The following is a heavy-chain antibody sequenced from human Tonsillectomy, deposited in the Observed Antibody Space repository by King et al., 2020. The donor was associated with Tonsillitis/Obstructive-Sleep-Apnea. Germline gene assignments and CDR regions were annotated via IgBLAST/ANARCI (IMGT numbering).Heavy chain of an antibody. CDR3: ARHHSGDSHDRYSYYMDV. CDR2: IYPGDSDT. CDR1: GYSFTNFW. J-gene: IGHJ6*03. Sequence: QLVQSGAEVKKPGASLKISCKGSGYSFTNFWIAWVRQMPGKGLEWMGIIYPGDSDTRYSPSFQGQVTISADKAISTAYLQWSSLKASATAMYYLARHHSGDSHDRYSYYMDVWGKGTTVTVSS. D-gene: IGHD2-21*02. V-gene: IGHV5-51*01.